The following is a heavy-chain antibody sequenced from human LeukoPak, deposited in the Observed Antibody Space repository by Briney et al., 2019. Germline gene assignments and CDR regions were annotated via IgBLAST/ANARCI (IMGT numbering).Heavy chain of an antibody. J-gene: IGHJ3*02. D-gene: IGHD2-2*01. CDR1: GGSISSYY. CDR2: IYYSGST. Sequence: ETMSLTCTVSGGSISSYYWSWIRQPPGKGLEWIGYIYYSGSTNYNPSLKSRVTISVDTSKNQFSLKLSSVTADDTAVYYCARDGKGYCSSTSCWGSAFDIWGQGTMVTVSS. V-gene: IGHV4-59*01. CDR3: ARDGKGYCSSTSCWGSAFDI.